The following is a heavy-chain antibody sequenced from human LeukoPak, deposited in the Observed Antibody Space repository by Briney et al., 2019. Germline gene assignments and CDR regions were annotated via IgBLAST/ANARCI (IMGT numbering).Heavy chain of an antibody. V-gene: IGHV4-39*07. Sequence: SETLSLTCTVSGGSISSSSYYWGWIRQPPGKGLEWIGSIYYSGSTYYNPSLKSRVTISVDPSKNQFSLKLNSVTAADTAVYYCASSLEMGAYYFDYWGQGTLVTVSS. D-gene: IGHD5-24*01. CDR3: ASSLEMGAYYFDY. J-gene: IGHJ4*02. CDR2: IYYSGST. CDR1: GGSISSSSYY.